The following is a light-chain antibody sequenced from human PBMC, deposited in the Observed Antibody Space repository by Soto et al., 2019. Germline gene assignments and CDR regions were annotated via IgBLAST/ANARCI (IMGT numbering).Light chain of an antibody. J-gene: IGKJ4*01. Sequence: DIQLTQSPSSLSASVGARVTITCRASQAISSYFDWYQQKPGKVPALLIYATSTLQSGAPSRFSGSGSETDFTLTISSLQAEDVATYYCQKYHHAPTFGGGTKVEIK. CDR3: QKYHHAPT. CDR1: QAISSY. CDR2: ATS. V-gene: IGKV1-27*01.